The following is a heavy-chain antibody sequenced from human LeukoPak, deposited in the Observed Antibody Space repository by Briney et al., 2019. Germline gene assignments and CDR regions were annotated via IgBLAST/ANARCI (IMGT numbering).Heavy chain of an antibody. D-gene: IGHD6-19*01. Sequence: GGSLRLSCAASGFTFSTSWMSWVRQAPGKGLEWVANIKRDGSKKYYVDSVKGRFTISRDNSKNSLYLQMDSLRAEDTAVYYCARISTSVAGADYWGQGTLVTVSS. CDR2: IKRDGSKK. CDR3: ARISTSVAGADY. J-gene: IGHJ4*02. V-gene: IGHV3-7*01. CDR1: GFTFSTSW.